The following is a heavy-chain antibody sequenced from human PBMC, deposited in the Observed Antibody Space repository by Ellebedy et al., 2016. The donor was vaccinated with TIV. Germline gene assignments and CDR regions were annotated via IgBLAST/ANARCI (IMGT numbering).Heavy chain of an antibody. CDR1: GYTLTELS. V-gene: IGHV1-69*04. CDR2: IIPILDIT. D-gene: IGHD7-27*01. CDR3: ARAPPPRGDRSADAFDI. Sequence: AASVKVSCKVSGYTLTELSIHWVRQAPGQGLEWMGRIIPILDITNYAQNFQGRVTITADKSTSTAYMELSSLRSEDTAVYYCARAPPPRGDRSADAFDIWGQGTMVTVSS. J-gene: IGHJ3*02.